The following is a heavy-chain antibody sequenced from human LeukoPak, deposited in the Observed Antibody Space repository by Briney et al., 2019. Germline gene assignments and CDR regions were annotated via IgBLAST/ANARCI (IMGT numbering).Heavy chain of an antibody. D-gene: IGHD1-1*01. J-gene: IGHJ4*02. CDR3: ARDETVGYFDY. CDR2: IYTSGST. V-gene: IGHV4-61*02. Sequence: SETLSLTCTVSGGSISSGSYYWSWIRQPAGKGLEWIGRIYTSGSTNYNPSPKSRVTISVDTSKNQFSLKLSSVTAADTAVYYCARDETVGYFDYWGQGTLVTVYS. CDR1: GGSISSGSYY.